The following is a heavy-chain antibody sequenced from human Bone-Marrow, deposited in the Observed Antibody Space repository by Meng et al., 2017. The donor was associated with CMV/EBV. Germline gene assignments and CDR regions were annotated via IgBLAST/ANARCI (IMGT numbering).Heavy chain of an antibody. CDR2: MTASGGST. Sequence: GDTLKISCATSGSTLSNFSMGWVRQAPGKGLEWISGMTASGGSTYYADSVKGRFTISRDNSKNTLYLQMNSLRAEDTAVYYCARAGFSSSSGRVMSYYYYGMDVWGQGTTVTVSS. CDR3: ARAGFSSSSGRVMSYYYYGMDV. J-gene: IGHJ6*02. V-gene: IGHV3-23*01. D-gene: IGHD6-6*01. CDR1: GSTLSNFS.